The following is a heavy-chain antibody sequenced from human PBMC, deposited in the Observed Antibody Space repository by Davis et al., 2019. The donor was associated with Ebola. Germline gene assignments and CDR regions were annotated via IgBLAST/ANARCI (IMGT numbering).Heavy chain of an antibody. D-gene: IGHD1-26*01. CDR2: INPNDGRT. CDR1: GYTFTNYY. V-gene: IGHV1-46*01. J-gene: IGHJ3*02. Sequence: AASVKVSCKASGYTFTNYYMHWVRQAPGQGLEWMGMINPNDGRTIYAQKFQGRVTMTTDTSTGIAYMELRSLRSDDTAVYFCARTSIVGTTTTASDIWGQGTKVTVSS. CDR3: ARTSIVGTTTTASDI.